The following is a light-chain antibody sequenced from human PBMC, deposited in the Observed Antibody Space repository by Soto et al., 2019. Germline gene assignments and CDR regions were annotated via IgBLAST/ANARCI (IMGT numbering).Light chain of an antibody. V-gene: IGLV1-40*01. CDR1: SSNIGAGYD. J-gene: IGLJ2*01. CDR2: PNS. Sequence: QSVLTQPPSVSGAPGQRVTISCTGSSSNIGAGYDVHWYQQLPGTAPKLLIYPNSNRPSGVPDRFSGSKSGTSASLAITGLQAEDEADYYCHSYDSSLSGSVFGGGTKLTVL. CDR3: HSYDSSLSGSV.